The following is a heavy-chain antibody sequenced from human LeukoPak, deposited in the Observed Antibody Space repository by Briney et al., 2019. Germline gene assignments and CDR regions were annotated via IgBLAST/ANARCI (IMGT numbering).Heavy chain of an antibody. D-gene: IGHD5-24*01. CDR1: GYTFTSYY. Sequence: GASVKVSCKASGYTFTSYYMHWVRQAPGQGLEWMGIINPSGGSTSYAQKFQGRVTMTRDTSTSTVYMELSSLRSEDTAVYYCARDRKQRWLQLKGDAFDIWGQGTMVTVSS. V-gene: IGHV1-46*01. CDR3: ARDRKQRWLQLKGDAFDI. J-gene: IGHJ3*02. CDR2: INPSGGST.